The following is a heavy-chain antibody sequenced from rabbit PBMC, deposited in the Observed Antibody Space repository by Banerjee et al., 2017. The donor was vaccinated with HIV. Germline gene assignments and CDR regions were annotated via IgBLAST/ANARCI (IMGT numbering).Heavy chain of an antibody. D-gene: IGHD2-1*01. CDR1: GFDFSSNA. CDR2: IDPVFGST. V-gene: IGHV1S47*01. CDR3: VRDGSHDEYGDYDL. Sequence: QQQLEESGGGLVKPEGSLTLTCKASGFDFSSNAMCWFRQAPGKGLEWIGYIDPVFGSTYYASWVNGRFTISSHNAQNTLYLQLNSLTAADTATYFCVRDGSHDEYGDYDLWGPGTLVTVS. J-gene: IGHJ4*01.